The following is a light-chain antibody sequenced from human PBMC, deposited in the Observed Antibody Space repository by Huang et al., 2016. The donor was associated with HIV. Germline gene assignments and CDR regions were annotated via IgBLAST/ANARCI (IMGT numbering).Light chain of an antibody. CDR3: QQYINYPWT. CDR1: QTINTW. CDR2: KAS. J-gene: IGKJ1*01. Sequence: DIQMTQSPSALSASVGDRVTVTCRSSQTINTWLAWYQQKPGRAPKLLVYKASTWESGVPSRFSGSGSGTQFTLTVSGLQPDDVATYYCQQYINYPWTFGQGTTVEIK. V-gene: IGKV1-5*03.